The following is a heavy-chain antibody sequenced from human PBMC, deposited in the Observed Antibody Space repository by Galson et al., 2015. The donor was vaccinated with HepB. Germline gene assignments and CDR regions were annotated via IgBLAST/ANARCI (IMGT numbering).Heavy chain of an antibody. CDR3: ARDRDIVVVPAAIGPYYYYYYMDV. CDR1: GYTFTSYY. Sequence: SVKVSCKASGYTFTSYYMHWVRQAPGQGLEWMGIINPSGGSTSYAQKFQGRVTMTRDTSTSTVYMELSSLRSEDTAVYYCARDRDIVVVPAAIGPYYYYYYMDVWGKGTTVTVSS. J-gene: IGHJ6*03. CDR2: INPSGGST. V-gene: IGHV1-46*01. D-gene: IGHD2-2*01.